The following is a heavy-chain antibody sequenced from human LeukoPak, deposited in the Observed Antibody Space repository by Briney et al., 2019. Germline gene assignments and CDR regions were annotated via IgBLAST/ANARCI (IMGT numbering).Heavy chain of an antibody. Sequence: PGGSLRLSCAASGFIFSSYGMHWVRQAPGKGLEWVSYISSGGTTIYYADSVKGRFTISRDNAKDSLYLQMNTLRAEDTAVYYCARDRGYSYYWGQGTLVTVSS. D-gene: IGHD5-18*01. CDR2: ISSGGTTI. J-gene: IGHJ4*02. V-gene: IGHV3-48*04. CDR3: ARDRGYSYY. CDR1: GFIFSSYG.